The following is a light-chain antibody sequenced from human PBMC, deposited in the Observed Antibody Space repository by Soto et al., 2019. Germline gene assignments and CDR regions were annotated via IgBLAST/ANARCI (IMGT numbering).Light chain of an antibody. J-gene: IGLJ2*01. V-gene: IGLV1-40*01. CDR2: GNS. CDR3: QSYDSSLSGLVQ. CDR1: SSNIGAGYD. Sequence: QSALTQPPSVSGAPGQRVTISCTGSSSNIGAGYDVHWYQQLPGTAPKLLIYGNSNRPSGVPDRFSGSKSGTSASLAITGLQAEDVADYYCQSYDSSLSGLVQFGGGTKLTVL.